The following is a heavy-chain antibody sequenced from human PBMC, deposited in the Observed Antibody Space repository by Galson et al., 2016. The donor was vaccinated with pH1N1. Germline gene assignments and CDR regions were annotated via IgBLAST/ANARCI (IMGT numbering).Heavy chain of an antibody. D-gene: IGHD4-23*01. V-gene: IGHV1-69*13. CDR1: EGTFTSST. Sequence: SVKVSCKVSEGTFTSSTITWVRHAPGQGLEWVGDIIPIFGTTTYALKFQGRVTLTADGSLHTAFMELSGLTSQDTAGYYCARTPTSVVTVYSPFDVWGQGTTVTVSS. CDR2: IIPIFGTT. CDR3: ARTPTSVVTVYSPFDV. J-gene: IGHJ6*02.